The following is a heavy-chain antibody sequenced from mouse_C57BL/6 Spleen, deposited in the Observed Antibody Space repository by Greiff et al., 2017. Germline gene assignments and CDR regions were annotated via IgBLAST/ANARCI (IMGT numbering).Heavy chain of an antibody. J-gene: IGHJ4*01. CDR3: ARRSYGNYAMDY. D-gene: IGHD2-1*01. Sequence: QVQLKESGAELVKPGASVKISCKASGYAFSSYWMNWVKQRPGKGLEGIGQIYPGDGDTNYNGKFKGKATLTADKSSSTAYMQLSSLTSEDSAVYFCARRSYGNYAMDYWGQGTSVTVSS. V-gene: IGHV1-80*01. CDR2: IYPGDGDT. CDR1: GYAFSSYW.